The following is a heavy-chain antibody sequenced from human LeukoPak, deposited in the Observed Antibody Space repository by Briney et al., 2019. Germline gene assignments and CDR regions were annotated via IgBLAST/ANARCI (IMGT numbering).Heavy chain of an antibody. CDR1: GGSISTYY. J-gene: IGHJ4*02. D-gene: IGHD6-13*01. V-gene: IGHV4-59*08. CDR3: ARLGFSRGFYFDY. Sequence: PSETLSLTCTVSGGSISTYYWSWVRQPPVKGLEWLGYIYYSGSTNYNPSLKSRVTISVDTSKNHFSLKLSSVTAADTAVYYCARLGFSRGFYFDYWGQGTLVTVSS. CDR2: IYYSGST.